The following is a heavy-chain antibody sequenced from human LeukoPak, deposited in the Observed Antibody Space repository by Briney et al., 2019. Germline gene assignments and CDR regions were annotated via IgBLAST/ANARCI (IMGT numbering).Heavy chain of an antibody. D-gene: IGHD2-21*02. Sequence: GSLRLSCAASGFTFSSYAMSWVRQAPGKGLEWVSAISGSGGSTYYADSVKGRFTISRDNSKNTLYLQMNSLRAEDTAVYYCAKRWRLQLSFDYWGQGTLVTVSS. CDR3: AKRWRLQLSFDY. CDR1: GFTFSSYA. CDR2: ISGSGGST. V-gene: IGHV3-23*01. J-gene: IGHJ4*02.